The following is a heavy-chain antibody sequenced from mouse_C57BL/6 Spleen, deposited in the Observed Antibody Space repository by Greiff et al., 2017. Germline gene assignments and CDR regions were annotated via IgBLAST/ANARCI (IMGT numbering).Heavy chain of an antibody. Sequence: EVQLVESGGGLVQPKGSLKLSCAASGFSFNTYAMNWVRQAPGKGLEWVARIRSKSNNYATYYADSVKDRFTISRDDSESMLYLQMNNLKTEDTAMYYCVRHYDPYWYFDVWGTGTTVTVSS. CDR2: IRSKSNNYAT. CDR3: VRHYDPYWYFDV. D-gene: IGHD2-12*01. V-gene: IGHV10-1*01. CDR1: GFSFNTYA. J-gene: IGHJ1*03.